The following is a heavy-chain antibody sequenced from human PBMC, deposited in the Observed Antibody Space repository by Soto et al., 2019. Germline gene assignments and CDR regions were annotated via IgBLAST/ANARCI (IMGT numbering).Heavy chain of an antibody. D-gene: IGHD2-15*01. CDR1: GYIFTAYS. CDR3: AREENCSDGICYSEYFLR. J-gene: IGHJ1*01. CDR2: VNPSGGST. V-gene: IGHV1-46*01. Sequence: QVQLVQSGAEVKKPGASVKVSCKASGYIFTAYSMHWVRQAPGQGLEWMGVVNPSGGSTNYAQKFEGRITMICDRSTRTVYMELGGLRSEDTAVYYCAREENCSDGICYSEYFLRWGQGTLVTVSS.